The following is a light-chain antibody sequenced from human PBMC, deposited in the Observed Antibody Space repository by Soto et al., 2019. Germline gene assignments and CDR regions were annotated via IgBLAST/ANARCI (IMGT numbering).Light chain of an antibody. V-gene: IGLV4-69*01. Sequence: QSVLTQSPSASASLGASVKLTCTLSSGHSSYAIAWHQQQPEKGPRYLMKLNCDGSHSKGDGIPDRFSGSSSGAERYLTISSLQSEDEADYYCQTWGTVVFGGGTQLTVL. CDR1: SGHSSYA. CDR2: LNCDGSH. CDR3: QTWGTVV. J-gene: IGLJ2*01.